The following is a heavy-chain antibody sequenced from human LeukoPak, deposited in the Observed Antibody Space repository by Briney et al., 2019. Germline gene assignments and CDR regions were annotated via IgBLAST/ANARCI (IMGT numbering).Heavy chain of an antibody. CDR2: ISAYNGNT. J-gene: IGHJ5*02. V-gene: IGHV1-18*01. CDR1: GYTCTSYG. D-gene: IGHD3-9*01. Sequence: GASVKVSCKASGYTCTSYGISWVRQAPGQGLEWMGWISAYNGNTNYAQKLRGRVTMTTDTSTSTAYMELRSLRSDDTAVYYCARVSDILTGYHNWFDPWGQGTLVTVSS. CDR3: ARVSDILTGYHNWFDP.